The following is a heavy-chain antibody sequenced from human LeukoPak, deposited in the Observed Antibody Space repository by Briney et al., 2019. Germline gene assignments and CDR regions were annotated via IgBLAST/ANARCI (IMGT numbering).Heavy chain of an antibody. D-gene: IGHD5-12*01. Sequence: KPSETLSLTSTVSGGSISTYYWSWIRQPPGKGLEWIGYIYYTGSTNYNPSLKSRVTISVDTSKNQFSLKLSSVTAADTAVYYCARDRGDGYDYFWDYWGQGTLVTVSS. J-gene: IGHJ4*02. CDR2: IYYTGST. CDR3: ARDRGDGYDYFWDY. CDR1: GGSISTYY. V-gene: IGHV4-59*01.